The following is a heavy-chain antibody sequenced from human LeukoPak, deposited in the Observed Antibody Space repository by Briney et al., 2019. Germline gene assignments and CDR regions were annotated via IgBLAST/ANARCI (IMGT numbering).Heavy chain of an antibody. V-gene: IGHV4-59*01. Sequence: ASETLSLTCAVYGGSFSGYYWSWIRQPPGKGLEWIGYIYYSGSTNYNPSLKSRVTISVDTSKNQFSLKLSSVTAADTAVYYCARVGHPGYCSGGSCYAPATDAFDIWGQGTMVTVSS. D-gene: IGHD2-15*01. CDR3: ARVGHPGYCSGGSCYAPATDAFDI. CDR1: GGSFSGYY. CDR2: IYYSGST. J-gene: IGHJ3*02.